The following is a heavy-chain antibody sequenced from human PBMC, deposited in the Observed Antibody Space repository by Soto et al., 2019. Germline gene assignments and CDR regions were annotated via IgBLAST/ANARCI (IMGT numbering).Heavy chain of an antibody. CDR1: GGSISSYY. V-gene: IGHV4-59*01. Sequence: SETLSLTCTVSGGSISSYYWSWIRQPPGKGLERIGYIYYSGSTNYNPSLKSRVTISVDTSKNQFSLKLSSVTAADTAVYYCGRTTTTVWFDPWGQGTLVTVSS. CDR2: IYYSGST. D-gene: IGHD4-17*01. J-gene: IGHJ5*02. CDR3: GRTTTTVWFDP.